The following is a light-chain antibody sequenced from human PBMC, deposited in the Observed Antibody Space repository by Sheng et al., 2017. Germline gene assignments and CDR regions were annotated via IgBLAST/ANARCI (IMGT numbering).Light chain of an antibody. J-gene: IGKJ1*01. CDR3: QKYDTTPWT. Sequence: DIQMTQSPSSLSTSVGDRVTITCRASQGISNYLAWYQQKPGKIPKLLIYGASTLESGVPSRFSGSGSGTDFTLTISGLQPEDVANYYCQKYDTTPWTFGQRDQRG. CDR2: GAS. CDR1: QGISNY. V-gene: IGKV1-27*01.